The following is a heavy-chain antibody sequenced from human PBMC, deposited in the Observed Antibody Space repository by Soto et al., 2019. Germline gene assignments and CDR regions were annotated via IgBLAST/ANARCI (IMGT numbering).Heavy chain of an antibody. CDR1: GDSISSGIYY. CDR2: LYYTGST. J-gene: IGHJ4*01. D-gene: IGHD1-26*01. Sequence: PSETLSLTCTVSGDSISSGIYYWSWIRQHPGKGLEWIGYLYYTGSTYYNPSLRSRVTISLDTSRNQFSLNLSSVTAADTDVYYCARDRERGGGYFDYWGHGALVTVSS. CDR3: ARDRERGGGYFDY. V-gene: IGHV4-31*03.